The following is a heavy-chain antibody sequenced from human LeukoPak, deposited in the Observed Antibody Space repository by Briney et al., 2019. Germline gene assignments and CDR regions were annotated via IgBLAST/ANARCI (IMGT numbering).Heavy chain of an antibody. CDR3: ARHSGTYYDY. Sequence: GGSLRLSCAAPGFTFSSYWMTWVRQAPGKGLEWVANIKRDGSETYYVDSVKGRFTISRDNAKNSLSLQMNSLRAEDTAVYFCARHSGTYYDYWGQGTLVTVSS. CDR1: GFTFSSYW. CDR2: IKRDGSET. J-gene: IGHJ4*02. D-gene: IGHD1-26*01. V-gene: IGHV3-7*01.